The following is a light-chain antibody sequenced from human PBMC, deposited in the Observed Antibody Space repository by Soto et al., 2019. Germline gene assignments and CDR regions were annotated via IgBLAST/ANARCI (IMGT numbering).Light chain of an antibody. CDR3: QKYNLYPET. CDR1: QTISSW. CDR2: HAS. J-gene: IGKJ1*01. V-gene: IGKV1-5*01. Sequence: DIQMTQSPSTLSASVGDRVTITCRASQTISSWLAWYQQKPGKAPKLLIYHASSLESGVPSRFSGSGSGTEFPLTISSLQPDDFATYYCQKYNLYPETFGQGTKVEIK.